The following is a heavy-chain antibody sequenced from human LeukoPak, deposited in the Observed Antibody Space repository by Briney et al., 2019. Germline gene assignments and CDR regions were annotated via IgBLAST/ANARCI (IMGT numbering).Heavy chain of an antibody. J-gene: IGHJ4*02. D-gene: IGHD2-21*02. CDR2: VNPNSGNT. Sequence: ASVKVSCKASGYTFTSDDINWVRQATGQGLEWMGWVNPNSGNTGYAQNFQGRVAMTTNTSITTAYMELSSLRSEDTAVYYCARASMTWMVTAIKDYYFDYWGQGTLVTVAS. CDR3: ARASMTWMVTAIKDYYFDY. V-gene: IGHV1-8*01. CDR1: GYTFTSDD.